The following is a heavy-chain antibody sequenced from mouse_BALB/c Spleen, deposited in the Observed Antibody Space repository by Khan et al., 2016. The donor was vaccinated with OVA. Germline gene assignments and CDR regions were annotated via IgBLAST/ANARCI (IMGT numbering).Heavy chain of an antibody. Sequence: QMQLEESGGDLMKPGASVKISCKATGYTFSSYWIEWVKQRPGHGLEWIGQIFPGSVSTTYNEKFKGKATFTADTSSNTAYMQLSSLTSEDSAVYYGARGGYGGFAYWGQGTLVTVSA. J-gene: IGHJ3*01. D-gene: IGHD2-2*01. CDR1: GYTFSSYW. V-gene: IGHV1-9*01. CDR2: IFPGSVST. CDR3: ARGGYGGFAY.